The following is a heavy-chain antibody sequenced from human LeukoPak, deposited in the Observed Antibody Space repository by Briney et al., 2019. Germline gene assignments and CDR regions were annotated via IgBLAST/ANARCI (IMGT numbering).Heavy chain of an antibody. CDR1: GFTFSSYG. CDR2: IWYDGSNK. CDR3: ANDEIAVPTLYYYYGMDV. J-gene: IGHJ6*02. Sequence: GGSLRLSCAAPGFTFSSYGMHWVRQAPGKGLEWVAVIWYDGSNKYYADSVKGRFTISRDNSKNTLYLQMNSLRAEDTAVYYCANDEIAVPTLYYYYGMDVWGQGTTVTVSS. D-gene: IGHD6-19*01. V-gene: IGHV3-33*06.